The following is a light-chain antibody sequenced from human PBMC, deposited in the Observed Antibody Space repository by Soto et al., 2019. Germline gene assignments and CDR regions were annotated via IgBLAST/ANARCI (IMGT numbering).Light chain of an antibody. V-gene: IGKV1-39*01. CDR1: QSVSNY. Sequence: DIQMTQSPSSLSPSVGDRVTITCRASQSVSNYLNWYQQKPGKAPKVLISGASSLQSEVPSRFSGSGPGTDFTLTISSLQPEDFATYYCQQSCSTPLTFGPGTKVEI. CDR3: QQSCSTPLT. CDR2: GAS. J-gene: IGKJ3*01.